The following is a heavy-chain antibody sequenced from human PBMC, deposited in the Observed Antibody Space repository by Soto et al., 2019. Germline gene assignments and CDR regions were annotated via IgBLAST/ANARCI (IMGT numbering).Heavy chain of an antibody. V-gene: IGHV4-59*02. CDR2: TYNGGRT. CDR1: GASVSSYY. D-gene: IGHD6-19*01. CDR3: ARTTGWPGFDF. J-gene: IGHJ4*02. Sequence: PSETLSLTCTASGASVSSYYWSWIRQPPGKGLEWIGHTYNGGRTNYNPSLKSRVIISVDMSNNQFSLKLTSVTAADTAVYYCARTTGWPGFDFWGQGALVTVSS.